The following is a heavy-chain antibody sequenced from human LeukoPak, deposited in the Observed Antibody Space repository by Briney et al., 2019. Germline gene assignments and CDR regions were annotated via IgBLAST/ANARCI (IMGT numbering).Heavy chain of an antibody. V-gene: IGHV1-69*13. J-gene: IGHJ6*03. CDR2: IIPIFGTA. CDR3: ARAVASPHGYYYYYMDV. Sequence: SVKVSCKASGGTFSSYAISWVRQAPGQGLEWMGGIIPIFGTANYAQKFQGRVTITADESTSTAYMELSSLRSEDTAVYYCARAVASPHGYYYYYMDVWGKGTTVTVSS. D-gene: IGHD2-15*01. CDR1: GGTFSSYA.